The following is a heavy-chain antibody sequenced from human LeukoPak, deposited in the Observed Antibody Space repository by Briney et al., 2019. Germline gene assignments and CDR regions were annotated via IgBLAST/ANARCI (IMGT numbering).Heavy chain of an antibody. CDR3: ARDQVNLAWDAFDI. J-gene: IGHJ3*02. CDR2: IYTSGST. Sequence: PSETLSLTCTVSGGSISSGSYYWSWIRQPAGKGLEWIGRIYTSGSTTYNPSLKSRVTISVDTSKNQFSLKLSSVTAADTAVYYCARDQVNLAWDAFDIWGQGTMVTVSS. CDR1: GGSISSGSYY. V-gene: IGHV4-61*02. D-gene: IGHD1-14*01.